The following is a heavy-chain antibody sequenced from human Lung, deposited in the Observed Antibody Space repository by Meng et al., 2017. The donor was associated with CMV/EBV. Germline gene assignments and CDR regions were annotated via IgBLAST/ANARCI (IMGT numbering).Heavy chain of an antibody. D-gene: IGHD6-25*01. CDR1: DGSFSVYY. Sequence: SETLSLXCAVHDGSFSVYYWSWIRQPPGKGLEWIGEINHSGSTNYNPSLKSRVAMSVDNSKNQLSLRLNSVTAADTAVYYCAREGSGSSRFGYYGLDVWGQWTTVTVSS. CDR2: INHSGST. J-gene: IGHJ6*02. CDR3: AREGSGSSRFGYYGLDV. V-gene: IGHV4-34*01.